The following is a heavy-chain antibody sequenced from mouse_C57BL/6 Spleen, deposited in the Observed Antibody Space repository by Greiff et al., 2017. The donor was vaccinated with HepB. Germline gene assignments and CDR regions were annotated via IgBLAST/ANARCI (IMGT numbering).Heavy chain of an antibody. CDR2: ISSGSSTI. CDR3: ARTGSNYDYYAMDY. V-gene: IGHV5-17*01. Sequence: EVQLVESGGGLVKPGGSLKLSCAASGFTFSDYGMHWVRQAPEKGLEWVAYISSGSSTIYYADTVKGRFTISRDNAKNTLFLQMTSLRSEDTAMYYCARTGSNYDYYAMDYWGQGTSVTVSS. J-gene: IGHJ4*01. CDR1: GFTFSDYG. D-gene: IGHD2-5*01.